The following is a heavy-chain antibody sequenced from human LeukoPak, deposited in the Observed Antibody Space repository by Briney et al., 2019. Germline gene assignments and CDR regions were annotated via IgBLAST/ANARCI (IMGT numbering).Heavy chain of an antibody. CDR2: IYYSGCT. V-gene: IGHV4-61*01. CDR1: GGSVSSGSYY. J-gene: IGHJ5*02. D-gene: IGHD6-13*01. CDR3: ARVSGDNILYSSSWYVRGWFDP. Sequence: SETLSLTCTVSGGSVSSGSYYWGWIRQPPGKGLEWIGYIYYSGCTYYNPSLKSRVTISVDTSKNQFSLKLSSVTAADTAVYYCARVSGDNILYSSSWYVRGWFDPWGQGTLVTVSS.